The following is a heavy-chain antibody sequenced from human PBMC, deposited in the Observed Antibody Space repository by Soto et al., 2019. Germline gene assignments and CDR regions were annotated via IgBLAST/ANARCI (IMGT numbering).Heavy chain of an antibody. Sequence: EAQLVESGGGLVQPGGSLRLSCAASGFTFSSYWMTWVRQAPGKGLEWVANIKKDGSEKYYVDSVKGRFTISRDNAKNSLYLQMSSLRDEDTAVYYCAGEGRGYCSSTSCPGIWGQGTLVTVSS. CDR2: IKKDGSEK. CDR1: GFTFSSYW. V-gene: IGHV3-7*01. J-gene: IGHJ4*02. CDR3: AGEGRGYCSSTSCPGI. D-gene: IGHD2-2*01.